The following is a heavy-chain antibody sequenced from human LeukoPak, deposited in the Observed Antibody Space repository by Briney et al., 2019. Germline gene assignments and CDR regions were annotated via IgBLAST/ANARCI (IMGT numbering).Heavy chain of an antibody. Sequence: ASVKVSCKASGYTFTSYGISWVRQAPGQGLEWMGWVSAYNGNTNYAQKLQGRVTMTTDTSTSTAYMELRSLRSDDTAVYYCAREIRIAAAGDLVWYFDLWGRGTLVTVSS. CDR2: VSAYNGNT. J-gene: IGHJ2*01. V-gene: IGHV1-18*01. CDR1: GYTFTSYG. CDR3: AREIRIAAAGDLVWYFDL. D-gene: IGHD6-13*01.